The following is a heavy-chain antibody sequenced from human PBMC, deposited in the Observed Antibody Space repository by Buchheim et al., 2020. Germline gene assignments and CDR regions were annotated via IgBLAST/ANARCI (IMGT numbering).Heavy chain of an antibody. J-gene: IGHJ6*02. D-gene: IGHD3-10*01. V-gene: IGHV4-4*02. CDR3: ARDQAPPGSYYGSGSYRANYYYYYGMDV. CDR2: IYHSGST. CDR1: GGSISSSNW. Sequence: QVQLQESGPGLVKPSGTLSLTCAVSGGSISSSNWWSWVRQPPGKGLEWIGEIYHSGSTNYNPSLKSRVTISVDKSKNQFPLKLSSVTAADTAVYYCARDQAPPGSYYGSGSYRANYYYYYGMDVWGQGTT.